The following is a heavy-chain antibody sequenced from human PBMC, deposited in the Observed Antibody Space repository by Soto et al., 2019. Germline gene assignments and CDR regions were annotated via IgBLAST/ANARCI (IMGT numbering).Heavy chain of an antibody. CDR3: AKESYYDFWSGYYGSDY. D-gene: IGHD3-3*01. Sequence: GGSLRLSCAPSGFTFSSYAMSWVRQAPGKGLEWVSAISGSGGSTYYADSVKGRFTISRDNSKNTLYLQMNSLRAEDTAVYYCAKESYYDFWSGYYGSDYWGQGTLVTVSS. CDR2: ISGSGGST. CDR1: GFTFSSYA. J-gene: IGHJ4*02. V-gene: IGHV3-23*01.